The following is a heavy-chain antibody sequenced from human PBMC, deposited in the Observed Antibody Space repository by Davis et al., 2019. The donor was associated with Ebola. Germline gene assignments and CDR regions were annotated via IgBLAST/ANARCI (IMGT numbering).Heavy chain of an antibody. V-gene: IGHV1-69*06. CDR1: GNTISTYT. J-gene: IGHJ4*02. CDR3: ARGPSVATVHYFDF. D-gene: IGHD5-12*01. Sequence: SVKVSCKASGNTISTYTIDWVRQAPGQGLEWMGGIIPIFGTTNYAQKFRGRVTITADKSTRIAYMELSILRSEDTAVYYCARGPSVATVHYFDFWGQGTLVTVSS. CDR2: IIPIFGTT.